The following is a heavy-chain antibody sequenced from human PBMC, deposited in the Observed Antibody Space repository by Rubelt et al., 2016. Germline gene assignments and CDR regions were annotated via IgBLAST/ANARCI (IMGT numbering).Heavy chain of an antibody. J-gene: IGHJ4*02. CDR2: ISAYNGNT. CDR1: GYTFTSYG. D-gene: IGHD3-10*01. Sequence: QVQLVQSGAEVKKPGASVKVSCKASGYTFTSYGISWVRQAPGQGLEWIGWISAYNGNTNYAQKVQGRVTMTTDTSTRTAYMELRSLRSDDTAVYYCARDPLPVRGVIMTPTHWGQGTLVTVSS. V-gene: IGHV1-18*01. CDR3: ARDPLPVRGVIMTPTH.